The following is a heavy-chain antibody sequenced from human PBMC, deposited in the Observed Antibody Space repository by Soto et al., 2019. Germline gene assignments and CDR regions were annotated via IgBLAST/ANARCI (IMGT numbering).Heavy chain of an antibody. J-gene: IGHJ4*02. CDR2: ISSYNGNT. Sequence: ASVKVSCKASGYTFRSYGISWERQAPGQGLEWMGWISSYNGNTNYAQNLQGRVTMTTDTSTSTAYMELRSLRSDDTAVYYCARVPKYYYDSSGYSTFDYWGQGTLFTV. CDR3: ARVPKYYYDSSGYSTFDY. CDR1: GYTFRSYG. V-gene: IGHV1-18*01. D-gene: IGHD3-22*01.